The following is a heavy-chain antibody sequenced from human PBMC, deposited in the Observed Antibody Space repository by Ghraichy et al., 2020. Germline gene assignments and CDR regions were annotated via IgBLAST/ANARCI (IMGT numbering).Heavy chain of an antibody. CDR3: ARRAPFTFGGVIVIRNWYFDL. V-gene: IGHV3-13*01. Sequence: GGSLRLSCAASGFTFSSYDMHWVRQATGKGLEWVSAIGTAGDTYYPGSVKGRFTISRENAKNSLYLQMNSLRAGDTAVYYCARRAPFTFGGVIVIRNWYFDLWGRGTLVTVSS. CDR1: GFTFSSYD. CDR2: IGTAGDT. J-gene: IGHJ2*01. D-gene: IGHD3-16*02.